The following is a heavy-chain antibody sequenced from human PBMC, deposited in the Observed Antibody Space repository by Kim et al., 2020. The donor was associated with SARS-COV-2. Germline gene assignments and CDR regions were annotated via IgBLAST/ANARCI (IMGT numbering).Heavy chain of an antibody. CDR2: IIPIFGTA. J-gene: IGHJ3*02. D-gene: IGHD2-2*01. CDR3: ARVEAFGPDVVPAVVDAFDI. V-gene: IGHV1-69*13. CDR1: GGTFSSYA. Sequence: SVKVSCQASGGTFSSYAISWVRQAPGQGLEWMGGIIPIFGTANYAQKFQGRVTITADESSTAYMELSSLRSEDTAVYYCARVEAFGPDVVPAVVDAFDIWGQGTMVTVSS.